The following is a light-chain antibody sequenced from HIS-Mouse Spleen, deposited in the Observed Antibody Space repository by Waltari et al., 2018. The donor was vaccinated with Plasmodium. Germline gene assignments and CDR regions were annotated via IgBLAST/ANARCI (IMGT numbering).Light chain of an antibody. CDR2: GAS. J-gene: IGKJ5*01. V-gene: IGKV3-20*01. Sequence: EIELTQSPGTLSLSQGERDTLSCSASQSVSSSYLAWYHQTPGQAPRLLIYGASSRATGIPDRFSGSGSGTDFTLTISRLEPEDFAVYYCQQYGSSPPITFGQGTRLEIK. CDR1: QSVSSSY. CDR3: QQYGSSPPIT.